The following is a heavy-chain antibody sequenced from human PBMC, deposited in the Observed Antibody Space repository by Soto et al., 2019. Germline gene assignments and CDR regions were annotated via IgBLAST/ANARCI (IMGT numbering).Heavy chain of an antibody. Sequence: GGSLRLSCVASRISVSDNYMSWIRQAPGKGLEWVSLISAAGTYTDYADSVRGRFAVSRDNAKDSLHLQMNSLRAEDTAVYYCARVALNHFGSGRYYFDSWGQGTLVTVPQ. V-gene: IGHV3-11*06. CDR3: ARVALNHFGSGRYYFDS. D-gene: IGHD3-10*01. CDR1: RISVSDNY. CDR2: ISAAGTYT. J-gene: IGHJ4*02.